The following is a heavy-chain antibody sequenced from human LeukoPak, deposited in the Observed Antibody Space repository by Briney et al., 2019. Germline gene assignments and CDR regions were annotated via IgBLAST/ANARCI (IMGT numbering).Heavy chain of an antibody. J-gene: IGHJ4*02. D-gene: IGHD2-2*01. CDR2: IIPIFGTA. CDR3: ATLSPGYSSTFDY. CDR1: GGTFSIYA. V-gene: IGHV1-69*13. Sequence: ASVKVSCKASGGTFSIYAISWVRQAPGQGREWMGGIIPIFGTANYAQKFQGRVTVTADESTSTAYMELSSPRTEDTAVYYCATLSPGYSSTFDYWGQGTLVTVSS.